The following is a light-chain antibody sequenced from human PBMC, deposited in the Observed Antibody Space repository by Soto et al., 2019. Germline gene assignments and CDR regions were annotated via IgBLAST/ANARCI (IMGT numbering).Light chain of an antibody. CDR1: QSVTSY. CDR2: ASS. Sequence: EMVLTESPGTLALSPGERATLSCRASQSVTSYLAWYQQKPAQTPRLLIYASSTRATGIPDRFSGGGSGKDVTLTISRLEPDDSAVYYCQQYSTSQTCGQGTKVEI. V-gene: IGKV3-20*01. J-gene: IGKJ1*01. CDR3: QQYSTSQT.